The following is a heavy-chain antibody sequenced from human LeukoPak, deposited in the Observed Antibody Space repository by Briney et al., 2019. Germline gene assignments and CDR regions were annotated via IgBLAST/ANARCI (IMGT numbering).Heavy chain of an antibody. CDR3: ARDLYYGSGSYRD. Sequence: ASVKVSCKASGYTFTSYYMHWVRQAPGQGLEWMGWINPNSGGTNYAQKFQGRVTMTRDTSISTAYMELSRLRSDDTAVYYCARDLYYGSGSYRDWGQGTLVTVSS. J-gene: IGHJ4*02. CDR1: GYTFTSYY. V-gene: IGHV1-2*02. CDR2: INPNSGGT. D-gene: IGHD3-10*01.